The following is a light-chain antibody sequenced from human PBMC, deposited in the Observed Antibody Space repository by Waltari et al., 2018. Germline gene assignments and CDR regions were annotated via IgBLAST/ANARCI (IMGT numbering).Light chain of an antibody. Sequence: QSVLTQPPSTSGTPGQTATISCSGSTPNIGTNTVTWYQQFPGPAPKVLVFANYHRPSGVPDRFSASKSGTSASLVISGLQSEDEGDYFCATWDDSLVGRVFGGGTKLTVL. CDR2: ANY. V-gene: IGLV1-44*01. CDR1: TPNIGTNT. J-gene: IGLJ2*01. CDR3: ATWDDSLVGRV.